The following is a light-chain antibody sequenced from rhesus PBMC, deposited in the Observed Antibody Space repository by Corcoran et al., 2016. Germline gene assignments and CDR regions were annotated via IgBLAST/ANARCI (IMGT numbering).Light chain of an antibody. CDR1: QSVSSY. CDR3: QQYSNWPYS. J-gene: IGKJ2*01. Sequence: EIVMTQSPATLSLSPGERATLSCRASQSVSSYVAWYQQKPEQAPRLLSYGASSRATGIPDRFSGSGSGTDFTLIISSLEPEDVAVYYCQQYSNWPYSFGQGTKVEIK. V-gene: IGKV3S9*01. CDR2: GAS.